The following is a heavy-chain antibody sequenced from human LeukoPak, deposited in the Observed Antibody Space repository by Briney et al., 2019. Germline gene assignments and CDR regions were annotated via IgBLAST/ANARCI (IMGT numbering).Heavy chain of an antibody. J-gene: IGHJ3*02. CDR1: GYTFTGYY. Sequence: GAAVKVSCKASGYTFTGYYMHWMRQAPGQGLEWMGRINPNSGGTNSAQKFQVRVTMTRDTSISTAYMELSRLRSDDTAVYYCARADCSSISCLNAFDIWGQGTTVTVSS. CDR3: ARADCSSISCLNAFDI. V-gene: IGHV1-2*06. D-gene: IGHD2-2*01. CDR2: INPNSGGT.